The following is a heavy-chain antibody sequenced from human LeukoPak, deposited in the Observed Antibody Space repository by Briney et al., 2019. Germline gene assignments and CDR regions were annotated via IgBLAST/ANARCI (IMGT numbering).Heavy chain of an antibody. Sequence: GGSLRLSCAASGFTFSSYSMNWVRQAPGKGLEWVSSISSSSSYIYYADSVKGRFTISRDNAKNSLYLQMNSLRAEDTAVYYCAREYASSYYMDVWGKGTTVTVSS. J-gene: IGHJ6*03. D-gene: IGHD2-2*01. CDR1: GFTFSSYS. V-gene: IGHV3-21*01. CDR2: ISSSSSYI. CDR3: AREYASSYYMDV.